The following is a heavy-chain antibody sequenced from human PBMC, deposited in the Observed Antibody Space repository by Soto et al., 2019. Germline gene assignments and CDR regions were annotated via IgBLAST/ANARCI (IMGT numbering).Heavy chain of an antibody. Sequence: AEPLRFSCTASRFTVGRNQTSRVRYAPCKWPDSCSVISSGGSTYYADYVKGRFTISRDNSKNTLYLQMNSLRAEDTAVYYCARDLRDRYYDSSGYHRVGAFDIWGQGTMPTDS. D-gene: IGHD3-22*01. V-gene: IGHV3-53*01. CDR2: ISSGGST. CDR1: RFTVGRNQ. J-gene: IGHJ3*02. CDR3: ARDLRDRYYDSSGYHRVGAFDI.